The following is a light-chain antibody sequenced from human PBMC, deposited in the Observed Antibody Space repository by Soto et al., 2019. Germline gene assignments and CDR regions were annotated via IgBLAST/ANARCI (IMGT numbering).Light chain of an antibody. CDR1: SSDVGGYNY. CDR3: CSHAGTYTYV. J-gene: IGLJ1*01. V-gene: IGLV2-11*01. CDR2: DVT. Sequence: QSVLTPPRSVYGSPGQSLTISCTGTSSDVGGYNYVSWYQQYPGQVPKLMIYDVTKRPSGVPDRFSGSKSGNTASLTISGLQAEDEADYYCCSHAGTYTYVFGTGTKVTVL.